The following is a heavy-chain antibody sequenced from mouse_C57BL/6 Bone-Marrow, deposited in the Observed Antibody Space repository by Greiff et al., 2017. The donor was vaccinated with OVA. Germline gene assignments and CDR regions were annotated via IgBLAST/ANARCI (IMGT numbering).Heavy chain of an antibody. CDR1: GYTFTDYY. CDR3: ARIYYYGSSYEFDY. CDR2: INPNNGGT. Sequence: VQLQQSGPELVKPGASVKISCKASGYTFTDYYMNWVKQSHGKSLEWIGDINPNNGGTSYNQKFKGKATLTVDKSSSTAYMELRSLTSEVSAVYYCARIYYYGSSYEFDYWGQGTTLTVSS. V-gene: IGHV1-26*01. J-gene: IGHJ2*01. D-gene: IGHD1-1*01.